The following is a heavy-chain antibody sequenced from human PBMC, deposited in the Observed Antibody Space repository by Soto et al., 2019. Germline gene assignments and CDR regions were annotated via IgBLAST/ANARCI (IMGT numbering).Heavy chain of an antibody. J-gene: IGHJ6*02. Sequence: ASVKGSCKASGYTFTDYGCSWLRQTPGQGLEWMGWISGYNGNTKYAEKFQGRVTMTTDTSTSTAHMELRSLRSDDTAVYYCAREGQAPYYYYGMDVWGQGTAVTVSS. CDR3: AREGQAPYYYYGMDV. CDR2: ISGYNGNT. V-gene: IGHV1-18*01. CDR1: GYTFTDYG.